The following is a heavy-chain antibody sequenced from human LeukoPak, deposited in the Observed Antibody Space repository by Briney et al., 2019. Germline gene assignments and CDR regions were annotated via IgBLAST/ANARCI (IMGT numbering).Heavy chain of an antibody. J-gene: IGHJ4*02. CDR2: INHSGST. D-gene: IGHD3-22*01. Sequence: SETLSLTCAVYGGSFSGYYWSWIRQPPGKGLEWIGEINHSGSTNYNPSLKSRVTISVDTSKNQFSLKLSSVTAADTAVYYCARGPRITMIVVVIRGGFDYWGQGTLVTVSS. V-gene: IGHV4-34*01. CDR1: GGSFSGYY. CDR3: ARGPRITMIVVVIRGGFDY.